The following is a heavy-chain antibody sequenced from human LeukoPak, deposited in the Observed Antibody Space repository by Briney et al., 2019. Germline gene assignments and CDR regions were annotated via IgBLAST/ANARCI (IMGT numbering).Heavy chain of an antibody. V-gene: IGHV3-23*01. CDR2: ISYNSANK. Sequence: GGSLRLSCTPSGFTFSSFTMSWVRQAPGKGLEWVSSISYNSANKLHADSVKGRFTISRDNSKNTLYLQMNRLRAEDTAVYYCARAGSCYFLNNWFDPWGQGTLVTVSS. CDR3: ARAGSCYFLNNWFDP. J-gene: IGHJ5*02. CDR1: GFTFSSFT. D-gene: IGHD2-2*01.